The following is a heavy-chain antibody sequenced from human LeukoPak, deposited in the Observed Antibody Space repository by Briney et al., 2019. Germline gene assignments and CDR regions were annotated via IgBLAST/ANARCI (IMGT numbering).Heavy chain of an antibody. CDR1: GGSISSYY. CDR2: IYTSGST. CDR3: ARGTRWLSHFDY. D-gene: IGHD3-22*01. V-gene: IGHV4-4*07. Sequence: PSESLSLTCTVSGGSISSYYWSWLRQPAGKGLEWIGRIYTSGSTNYNPSLKSRVTMSVDTSKNQFSLKLSSVTAADTAVYYCARGTRWLSHFDYWGQGTLVTVSS. J-gene: IGHJ4*02.